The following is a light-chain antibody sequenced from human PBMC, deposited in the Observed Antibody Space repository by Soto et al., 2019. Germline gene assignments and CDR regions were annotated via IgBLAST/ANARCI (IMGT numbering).Light chain of an antibody. CDR1: QSVSYY. V-gene: IGKV3-20*01. Sequence: EIVLTQSPGTLSLSPGERATLSCMASQSVSYYLAWYQQKPGQAPRLLIYGASSRATDIPDRFSGSGSGTDFTLTISRLEPEDFAVYYCQQYGSSPALTFGGGTKVDI. J-gene: IGKJ4*01. CDR2: GAS. CDR3: QQYGSSPALT.